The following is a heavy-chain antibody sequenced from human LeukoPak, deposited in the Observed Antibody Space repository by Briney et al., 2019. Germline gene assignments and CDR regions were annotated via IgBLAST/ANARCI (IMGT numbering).Heavy chain of an antibody. Sequence: APVKVSCKASGYTFTGYYMHWVRQAPGQGLEWMGWINPNSGGTNYAQKFQGWVTMTRDTSISTAYMELSRLRSDDTAVYYCARDYGVVMPYMDVWGKGTTVTVSS. J-gene: IGHJ6*03. CDR1: GYTFTGYY. D-gene: IGHD3-3*01. CDR3: ARDYGVVMPYMDV. CDR2: INPNSGGT. V-gene: IGHV1-2*04.